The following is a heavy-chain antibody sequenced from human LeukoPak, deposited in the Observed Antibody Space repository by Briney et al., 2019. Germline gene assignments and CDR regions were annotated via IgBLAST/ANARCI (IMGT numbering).Heavy chain of an antibody. V-gene: IGHV3-15*01. CDR3: TTRPFIVVVPAAIPFDH. Sequence: GGSLRLSCAASGFTFSNAWMSWVRQAPGKGLEWVGGIKSKTDGGTTDYAAPVKGRFTISRDDSKNTLYLQMNSLKTEDTAVYYCTTRPFIVVVPAAIPFDHWGQGTLVTVSS. CDR1: GFTFSNAW. CDR2: IKSKTDGGTT. J-gene: IGHJ4*02. D-gene: IGHD2-2*01.